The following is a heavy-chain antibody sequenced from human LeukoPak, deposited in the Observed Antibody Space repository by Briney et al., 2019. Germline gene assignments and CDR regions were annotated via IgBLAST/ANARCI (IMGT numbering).Heavy chain of an antibody. D-gene: IGHD6-19*01. CDR3: ARLGQEWLVGGAFDY. CDR2: IFRSGNT. J-gene: IGHJ4*02. V-gene: IGHV4-38-2*02. Sequence: SETLSLTCTVSGYSISSGYYWGWIRQPPGRGLEWIGCIFRSGNTYYHPSLMSRVTISADMSKNELSLKLNSVTVADTAIYYCARLGQEWLVGGAFDYWGQGALVTVSS. CDR1: GYSISSGYY.